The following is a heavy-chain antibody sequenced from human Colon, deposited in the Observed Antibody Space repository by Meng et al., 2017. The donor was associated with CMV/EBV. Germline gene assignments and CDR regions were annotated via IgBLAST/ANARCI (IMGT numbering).Heavy chain of an antibody. D-gene: IGHD3-10*02. CDR1: VCTNRAA. Sequence: VCTNRAAGRWLRQSASGGLEWLRRAYYRSKWYYDYTGSVKRRMTINPDTSKNQFALQLNSETPDDTAVYLCARGRHNDENYYVFDFWGQGALVTVSS. CDR3: ARGRHNDENYYVFDF. CDR2: AYYRSKWYY. J-gene: IGHJ4*02. V-gene: IGHV6-1*01.